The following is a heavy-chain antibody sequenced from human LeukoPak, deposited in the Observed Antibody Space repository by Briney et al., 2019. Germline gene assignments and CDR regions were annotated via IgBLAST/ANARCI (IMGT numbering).Heavy chain of an antibody. Sequence: SETLSLTCTVSGGSMSGYYWSWIRQPPGKGLEWIGYIYYSGSTNYNPSLKSRVTISVDTSKNQFSLKLTSVTAADTAVYYCARTRAYGGRPDYWGQGTLVTVSS. D-gene: IGHD4-23*01. J-gene: IGHJ4*02. CDR2: IYYSGST. V-gene: IGHV4-59*01. CDR3: ARTRAYGGRPDY. CDR1: GGSMSGYY.